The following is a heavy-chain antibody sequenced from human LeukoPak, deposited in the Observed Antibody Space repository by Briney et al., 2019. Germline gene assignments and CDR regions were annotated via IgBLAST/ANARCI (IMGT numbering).Heavy chain of an antibody. V-gene: IGHV4-59*11. Sequence: SETLSLTCTVSGGSISSHYWSWIRQPPGKGLEWIGHIYYSGSTNYNPSLKSRVTISVDTSKNQFSLKLSSVTAADTAVYYCARFLRYDSFDYWGQGTLVTVSS. CDR2: IYYSGST. D-gene: IGHD3-22*01. CDR1: GGSISSHY. CDR3: ARFLRYDSFDY. J-gene: IGHJ4*02.